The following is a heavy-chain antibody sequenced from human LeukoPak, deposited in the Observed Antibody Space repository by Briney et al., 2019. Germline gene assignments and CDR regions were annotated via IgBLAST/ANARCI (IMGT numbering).Heavy chain of an antibody. CDR2: IYYSGSI. J-gene: IGHJ4*02. CDR1: GDSINSGGYY. Sequence: SQTLSLTCTISGDSINSGGYYWSWIRLHPGKGLEWIGYIYYSGSIYFNPSLRSRVIISIDTSKNQSSLKLSSVTAADTAVYYCARDRYGKLDYWGQGTLVTVSS. V-gene: IGHV4-31*03. D-gene: IGHD5-18*01. CDR3: ARDRYGKLDY.